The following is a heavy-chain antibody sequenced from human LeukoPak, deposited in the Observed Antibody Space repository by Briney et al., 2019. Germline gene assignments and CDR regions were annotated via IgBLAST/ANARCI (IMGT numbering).Heavy chain of an antibody. CDR3: ARAVLTPSGYVWYFDL. CDR1: GGSISSGGYY. J-gene: IGHJ2*01. D-gene: IGHD3-3*01. V-gene: IGHV4-31*03. CDR2: NT. Sequence: PSGTLSLTCTVSGGSISSGGYYWSWIRQHPGKGLEWIGYNTYYNPSLKSRVTISVDTSKNQFSLKLTSVTAADTAVYHCARAVLTPSGYVWYFDLWGRGTLVTVSS.